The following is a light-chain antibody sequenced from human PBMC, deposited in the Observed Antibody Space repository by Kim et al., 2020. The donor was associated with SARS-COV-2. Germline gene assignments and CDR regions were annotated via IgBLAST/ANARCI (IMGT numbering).Light chain of an antibody. J-gene: IGLJ2*01. CDR3: SSYTSSSTRV. CDR1: SSDVGGYNY. Sequence: QSALTQPASVSGSPGQSITISCTGTSSDVGGYNYVSWYQQHPGKAPKLMIYDVSNRPSGVSNRFSGSKTANTASLTISGVQAEDEGDYYCSSYTSSSTRVFGGGTQLTVL. V-gene: IGLV2-14*03. CDR2: DVS.